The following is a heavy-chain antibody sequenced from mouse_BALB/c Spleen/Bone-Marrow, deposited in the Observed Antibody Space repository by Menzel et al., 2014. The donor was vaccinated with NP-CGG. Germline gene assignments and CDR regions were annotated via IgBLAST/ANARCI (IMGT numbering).Heavy chain of an antibody. CDR2: IDPANGNT. CDR3: ALYYDYDVGY. CDR1: GFNIKDTY. J-gene: IGHJ2*01. V-gene: IGHV14-3*02. Sequence: EVKLAESGAELVKPGASVKLSCTASGFNIKDTYMHWVKQGPEQGLEWIGRIDPANGNTKYDPKFQGKATITADTSSNTAYLQLSSLTSEDTAVYYCALYYDYDVGYWGQGTTLTVSS. D-gene: IGHD2-4*01.